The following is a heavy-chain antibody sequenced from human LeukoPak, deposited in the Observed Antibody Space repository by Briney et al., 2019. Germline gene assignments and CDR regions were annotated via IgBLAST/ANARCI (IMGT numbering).Heavy chain of an antibody. Sequence: PPETLSLTCTVSGGSISGYYWSWIGQPPGKGLEWIGYIYYSGSNNYNPSLKSRVTISVDTSKNQFSLKLSSVTAADTAVYYCARGCSASTPHKWFDP. CDR1: GGSISGYY. CDR2: IYYSGSN. J-gene: IGHJ5*02. V-gene: IGHV4-59*01. CDR3: ARGCSASTPHKWFDP. D-gene: IGHD6-13*01.